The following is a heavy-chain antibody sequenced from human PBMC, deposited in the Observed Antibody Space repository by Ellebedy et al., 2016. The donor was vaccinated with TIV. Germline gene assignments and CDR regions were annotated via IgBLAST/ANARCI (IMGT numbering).Heavy chain of an antibody. D-gene: IGHD6-19*01. J-gene: IGHJ3*02. CDR3: ARSEGSGGYGEAFDI. CDR2: INPRGGST. V-gene: IGHV1-46*03. Sequence: ASVKVSCXASGYTFTSYYMHWVRQAPGQGLEWMGIINPRGGSTSYAQKFQGRVTMTRDTSTSTVYMELSSLRSEDTAVYYCARSEGSGGYGEAFDIWGQGTMVTVSS. CDR1: GYTFTSYY.